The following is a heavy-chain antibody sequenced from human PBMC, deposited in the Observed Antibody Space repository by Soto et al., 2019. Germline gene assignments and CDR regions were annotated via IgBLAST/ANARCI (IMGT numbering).Heavy chain of an antibody. Sequence: GGSLRLSCAASGFTFSSYAMHWVRQAPGKGLEWVAVISYDGSNKYYADSVKGRFTISRDNSKNTLYLQMNSLRAEDTAVYYCARDAIAAAGIFRYWGQGTLVTVSS. CDR2: ISYDGSNK. D-gene: IGHD6-13*01. V-gene: IGHV3-30-3*01. CDR3: ARDAIAAAGIFRY. J-gene: IGHJ4*02. CDR1: GFTFSSYA.